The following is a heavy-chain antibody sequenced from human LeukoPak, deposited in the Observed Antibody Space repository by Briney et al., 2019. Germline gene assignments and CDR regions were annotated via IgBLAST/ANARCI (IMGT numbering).Heavy chain of an antibody. CDR1: GFTFTTYE. Sequence: GSLRLSCAASGFTFTTYEMNWVRQAPGQGLEWISYIDNSGSVIIYADSVKGRFTISRDNAKNSVDLQMNSLRAEDTAVYYCARRSSPDYYYYYMDVWGKGTTVTISS. V-gene: IGHV3-48*03. D-gene: IGHD6-19*01. CDR2: IDNSGSVI. J-gene: IGHJ6*03. CDR3: ARRSSPDYYYYYMDV.